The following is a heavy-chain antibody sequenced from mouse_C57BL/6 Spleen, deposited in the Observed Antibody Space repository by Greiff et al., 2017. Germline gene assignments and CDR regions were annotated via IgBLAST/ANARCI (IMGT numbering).Heavy chain of an antibody. CDR1: GYAFSSSW. Sequence: QVQLQQSGPELVKPGASVKIPCKASGYAFSSSWMNWVKQRPGKGLEWIGRIYPGDGDTNYNGKFKGKATLTADKSSSTAYMQLSSLTSEDSAVYFCARSGVPGDFDYWGQGTTLTVSS. CDR2: IYPGDGDT. CDR3: ARSGVPGDFDY. D-gene: IGHD3-1*01. J-gene: IGHJ2*01. V-gene: IGHV1-82*01.